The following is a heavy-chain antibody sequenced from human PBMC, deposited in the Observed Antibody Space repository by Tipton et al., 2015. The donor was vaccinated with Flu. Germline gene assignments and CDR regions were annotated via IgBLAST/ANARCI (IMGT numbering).Heavy chain of an antibody. J-gene: IGHJ5*02. CDR1: NYSFNSYG. Sequence: QVQLVQSGAEVKKPGASVKISCKASNYSFNSYGITWVRQAPGQGLEWMGWISGNNGNTKYAQKFQGRITMTTDTSTTTAYMELRTLRSSAPAVYYCSRDFRGFCSGSCSPGPSWGQGTLVPVSS. CDR2: ISGNNGNT. D-gene: IGHD2-15*01. CDR3: SRDFRGFCSGSCSPGPS. V-gene: IGHV1-18*01.